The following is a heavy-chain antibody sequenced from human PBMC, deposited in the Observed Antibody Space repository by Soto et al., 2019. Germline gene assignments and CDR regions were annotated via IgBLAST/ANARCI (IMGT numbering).Heavy chain of an antibody. CDR1: GFSLTTRGVG. CDR3: AQRTRGYSYHFDS. Sequence: QITLKESGPTLVNPTQTLTLTCTFSGFSLTTRGVGVGWIRQPPGKALEWLALIYWDDDEGYSPSLKSRRTTTKDTSKNQLVLTMTNYDPVDTATYYCAQRTRGYSYHFDSWGEGTLVTVSP. J-gene: IGHJ4*02. D-gene: IGHD5-18*01. V-gene: IGHV2-5*02. CDR2: IYWDDDE.